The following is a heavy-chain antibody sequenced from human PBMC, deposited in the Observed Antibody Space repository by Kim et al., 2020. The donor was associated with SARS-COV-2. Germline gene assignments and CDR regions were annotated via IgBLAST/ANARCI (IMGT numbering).Heavy chain of an antibody. J-gene: IGHJ4*02. V-gene: IGHV3-49*03. CDR1: GFTFGDYA. CDR3: TITSVHDDYVWGSYRPLSGDY. CDR2: IRSKAYGGTT. D-gene: IGHD3-16*02. Sequence: GGSLRLSCTASGFTFGDYAMSWFRQAPGKGLEWVGFIRSKAYGGTTEYAASVKGRFTISRDDSKSIAYLQMNSLKTEDTAVYYCTITSVHDDYVWGSYRPLSGDYWGQGTLVTVSS.